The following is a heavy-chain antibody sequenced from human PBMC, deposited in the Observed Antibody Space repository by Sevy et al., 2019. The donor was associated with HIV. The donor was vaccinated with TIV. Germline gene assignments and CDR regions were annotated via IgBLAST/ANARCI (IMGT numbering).Heavy chain of an antibody. D-gene: IGHD1-26*01. CDR1: GFSFSAYS. CDR2: ISSSSNYI. J-gene: IGHJ6*02. CDR3: ARDRGVGTSSYGMDV. V-gene: IGHV3-21*01. Sequence: GGSLRLSCAASGFSFSAYSMNWVRQAPGKGLEWVSSISSSSNYIYYANSVKGRFTISRDNAKNLFYLQMNSLRAEGTAVYQCARDRGVGTSSYGMDVWGQGTTVTVSS.